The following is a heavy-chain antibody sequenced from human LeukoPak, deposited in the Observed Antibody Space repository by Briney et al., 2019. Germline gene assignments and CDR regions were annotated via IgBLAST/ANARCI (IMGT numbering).Heavy chain of an antibody. J-gene: IGHJ4*02. D-gene: IGHD1-26*01. CDR2: IKSKTDGGTT. V-gene: IGHV3-15*01. Sequence: GGSLRLSCAASGFTFSNAWMSWVRQAPRKGLEWVGRIKSKTDGGTTDYAAPVKGRFTISRDDSKNTLYLQMNSLKTEDTAVYYCTTPIVGATMFDWGQGTLVTVSS. CDR1: GFTFSNAW. CDR3: TTPIVGATMFD.